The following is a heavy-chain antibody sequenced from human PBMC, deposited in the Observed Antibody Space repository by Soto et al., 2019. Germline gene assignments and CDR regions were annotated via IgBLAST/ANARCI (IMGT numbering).Heavy chain of an antibody. J-gene: IGHJ6*02. D-gene: IGHD2-15*01. CDR2: INPNSGGT. CDR3: ARDLRIVVVVAATHYYYGMDV. Sequence: GASVKVSCKASGYTFTGYYMHWVRQAPGQGLEWMGWINPNSGGTNYAQKFQGRVTMTRDTSISTAYMELSRLRSDDTAVYYCARDLRIVVVVAATHYYYGMDVWGQGTTVTVSS. V-gene: IGHV1-2*02. CDR1: GYTFTGYY.